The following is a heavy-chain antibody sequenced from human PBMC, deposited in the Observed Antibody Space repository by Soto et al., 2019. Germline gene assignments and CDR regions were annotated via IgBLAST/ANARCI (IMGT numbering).Heavy chain of an antibody. V-gene: IGHV5-10-1*01. CDR1: GYRFISYG. CDR2: IDPSDSYT. D-gene: IGHD5-18*01. J-gene: IGHJ6*02. CDR3: ARRVTAHWDYGMDV. Sequence: GVSLKISCQGSGYRFISYGISWVRPMPGKGLEWMGRIDPSDSYTNYNPSFQGHVTISADKSISTAYLQWSSLKASDTAMYYCARRVTAHWDYGMDVWGQGTTVTVSS.